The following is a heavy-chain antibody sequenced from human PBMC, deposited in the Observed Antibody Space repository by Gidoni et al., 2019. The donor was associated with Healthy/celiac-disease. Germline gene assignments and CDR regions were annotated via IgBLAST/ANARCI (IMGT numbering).Heavy chain of an antibody. CDR3: ASFWFRGTVRDAFDI. CDR2: INSDGSST. V-gene: IGHV3-74*01. D-gene: IGHD3-10*01. CDR1: GFTFSSYW. J-gene: IGHJ3*02. Sequence: EVQLVESGGGLVQPGGSLRLSCAASGFTFSSYWMHWVRQAQGKGLVWVSRINSDGSSTSYADSVKGRFIISRDNAKNTLYLQMNSLRAEDTAVYYCASFWFRGTVRDAFDIWGKGTMVTVSS.